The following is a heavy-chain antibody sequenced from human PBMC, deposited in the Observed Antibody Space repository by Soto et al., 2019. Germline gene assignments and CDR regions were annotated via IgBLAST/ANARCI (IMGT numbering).Heavy chain of an antibody. CDR1: SGSISSYY. V-gene: IGHV4-59*01. CDR2: IYYSGST. Sequence: SETLSLPCTVSSGSISSYYASWIRQPPGKGLEWIGYIYYSGSTNYNPSLKSRVTISVDTSKNQFSLKLCAETAADSAVYYCAVRWELTSDYWGQGTLVTVSS. D-gene: IGHD3-10*01. J-gene: IGHJ4*02. CDR3: AVRWELTSDY.